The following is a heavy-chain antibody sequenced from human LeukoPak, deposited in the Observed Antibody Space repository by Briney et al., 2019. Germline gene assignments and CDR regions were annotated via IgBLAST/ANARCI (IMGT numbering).Heavy chain of an antibody. CDR2: ISGSGGST. D-gene: IGHD3-22*01. CDR1: GFTLSSYA. J-gene: IGHJ4*02. Sequence: PGGSLRLSCAASGFTLSSYAMSWVRQAPGKGLEWVAAISGSGGSTYYADSVKGRFTIYRDNSKNTLYLQMNSLSAEDTAVYYCAKVPYYYDSSGYFAGAVLDYWGQGTLVTVSS. V-gene: IGHV3-23*01. CDR3: AKVPYYYDSSGYFAGAVLDY.